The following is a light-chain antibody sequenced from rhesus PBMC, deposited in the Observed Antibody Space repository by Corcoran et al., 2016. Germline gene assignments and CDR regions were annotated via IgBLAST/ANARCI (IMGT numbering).Light chain of an antibody. J-gene: IGLJ1*01. V-gene: IGLV2-32*02. Sequence: QAALTQPRSVSGSPGQSVTISCTGTSSDIGNYNYVSWYQQHPGTAPKVMISEDSKRPSGVSDRFSGSKSGNMASLTISGLQAEDEADYFCASYAGRNSYIFGGGTRLTVL. CDR3: ASYAGRNSYI. CDR2: EDS. CDR1: SSDIGNYNY.